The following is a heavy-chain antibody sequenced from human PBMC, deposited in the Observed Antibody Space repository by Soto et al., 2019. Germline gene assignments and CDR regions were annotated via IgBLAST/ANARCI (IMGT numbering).Heavy chain of an antibody. D-gene: IGHD1-26*01. J-gene: IGHJ4*02. CDR1: GYTFTSYA. CDR3: ARVWELLGYFDY. CDR2: INAGNGNT. V-gene: IGHV1-3*01. Sequence: ASVKVSCKASGYTFTSYAMHWVRQAPGQRLEWMGWINAGNGNTKYSQKFQGRVTITRDTSASTAYMELSSLRSEGTAVYYCARVWELLGYFDYWGQGTLVTVS.